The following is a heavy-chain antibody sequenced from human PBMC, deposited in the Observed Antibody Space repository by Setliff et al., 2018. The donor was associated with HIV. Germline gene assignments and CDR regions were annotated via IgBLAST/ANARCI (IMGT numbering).Heavy chain of an antibody. CDR1: GYTFNNYG. D-gene: IGHD5-12*01. Sequence: ASVKVSCKASGYTFNNYGISWVRQAPGQGLEWMGWINTHSGCTNYAQDVQGRVTVTMDTSTSTAYMELRSLKSDDTAVYYCARGKTWLRFLDYWGQGTLVTVS. CDR3: ARGKTWLRFLDY. V-gene: IGHV1-18*01. J-gene: IGHJ4*02. CDR2: INTHSGCT.